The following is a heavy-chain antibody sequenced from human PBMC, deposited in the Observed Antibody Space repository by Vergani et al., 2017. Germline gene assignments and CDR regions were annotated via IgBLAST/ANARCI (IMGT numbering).Heavy chain of an antibody. CDR2: ISYDGSNK. CDR3: ARDSGYCSSTSCRGGYYYMDV. Sequence: QVQLVESGGGVVQPGRSLRLSCAASGLTFSSYAMHWVRQAPGKGLEWVAVISYDGSNKYYADSVKGRFTISRDNSKNTLYLQMNSLRAEDTAVYYCARDSGYCSSTSCRGGYYYMDVWGKGTTVTVSS. V-gene: IGHV3-30-3*01. CDR1: GLTFSSYA. D-gene: IGHD2-2*03. J-gene: IGHJ6*03.